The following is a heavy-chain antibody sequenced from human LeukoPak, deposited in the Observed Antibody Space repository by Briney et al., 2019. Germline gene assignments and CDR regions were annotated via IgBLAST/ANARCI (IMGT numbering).Heavy chain of an antibody. V-gene: IGHV3-23*01. D-gene: IGHD6-19*01. J-gene: IGHJ4*02. Sequence: PGGSLRLSCAASGFTFSSYAMSWVRQAPGKGLEWVSTITASGGNTYYADSVKGRFTISRDNSKNTLYLQMNGLRAEDTAVYYCAEVTSSGWYLNYWGQGTLVTVSS. CDR1: GFTFSSYA. CDR3: AEVTSSGWYLNY. CDR2: ITASGGNT.